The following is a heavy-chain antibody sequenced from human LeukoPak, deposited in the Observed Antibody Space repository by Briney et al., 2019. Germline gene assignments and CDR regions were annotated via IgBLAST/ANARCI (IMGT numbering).Heavy chain of an antibody. CDR1: DDSISDYY. V-gene: IGHV4-59*01. CDR3: ARTYNWNAELDS. Sequence: SETLSLTCTVSDDSISDYYRGWIRQPPGKGLEWIGYFHNSGTSTYNPSLKSRVTISADTSKNQFSLKLDSLTTADTAVYYCARTYNWNAELDSWGRGTLVTVSS. J-gene: IGHJ5*01. D-gene: IGHD1-20*01. CDR2: FHNSGTS.